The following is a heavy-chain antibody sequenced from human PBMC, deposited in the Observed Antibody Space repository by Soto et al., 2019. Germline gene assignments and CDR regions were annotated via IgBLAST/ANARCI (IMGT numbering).Heavy chain of an antibody. CDR1: GYTFTSYG. J-gene: IGHJ5*02. Sequence: GASVKVSCKASGYTFTSYGISWVRQAPGQGLEWMGWISAYNGNTNYAQKLQGRVTMTTDTSTSTAYMELRSLRSDDTAVYYCARDNKITIFGVVSPNWFDPWGQGTLVTVSS. CDR2: ISAYNGNT. V-gene: IGHV1-18*01. CDR3: ARDNKITIFGVVSPNWFDP. D-gene: IGHD3-3*01.